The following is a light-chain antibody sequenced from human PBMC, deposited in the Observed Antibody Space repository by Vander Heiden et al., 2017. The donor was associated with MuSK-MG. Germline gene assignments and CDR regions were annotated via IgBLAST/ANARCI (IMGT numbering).Light chain of an antibody. CDR2: AAS. V-gene: IGKV1-16*02. CDR1: QGITNF. CDR3: QEESPYALT. J-gene: IGKJ4*01. Sequence: DLQMTQSPSSLSASIGDRVTITCRASQGITNFLVWYQQKPGKAPRSLSYAASTLQSGGPSKFSGSGFGTECTLSIRMLHPEDCATYYCQEESPYALTFGGGTKVEIK.